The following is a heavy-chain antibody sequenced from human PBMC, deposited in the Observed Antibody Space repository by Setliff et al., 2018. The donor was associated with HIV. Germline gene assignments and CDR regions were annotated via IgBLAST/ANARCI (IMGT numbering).Heavy chain of an antibody. Sequence: ASVKVSCKASGYTISAHGVSWVRHVPGHGLEWMGWISGDTGDIKYSQGFEGRLTMTTETSTSTAYMELRSLRSDDTAVYYCARANCGGDCSKGGYYYYGMDVWGQGTTVTVSS. V-gene: IGHV1-18*01. D-gene: IGHD2-21*02. CDR3: ARANCGGDCSKGGYYYYGMDV. J-gene: IGHJ6*02. CDR1: GYTISAHG. CDR2: ISGDTGDI.